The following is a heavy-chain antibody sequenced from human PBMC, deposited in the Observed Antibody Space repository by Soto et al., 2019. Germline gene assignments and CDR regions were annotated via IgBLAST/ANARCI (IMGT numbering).Heavy chain of an antibody. V-gene: IGHV2-26*01. CDR2: IFSNDEK. CDR3: ARNDYGSGSRNNWFDP. J-gene: IGHJ5*02. Sequence: SVPTLVNPTETLTLTCTLSGFSLINARMGVSWIRQPPGKALEWLAHIFSNDEKSYSTSLKSRLTISKDTSKSQVVLTMTNMDPVDTATYYCARNDYGSGSRNNWFDPWGQGTLVTV. D-gene: IGHD3-10*01. CDR1: GFSLINARMG.